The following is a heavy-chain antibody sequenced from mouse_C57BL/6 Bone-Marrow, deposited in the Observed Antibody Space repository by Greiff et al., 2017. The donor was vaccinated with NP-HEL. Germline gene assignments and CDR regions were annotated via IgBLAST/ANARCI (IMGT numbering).Heavy chain of an antibody. V-gene: IGHV1-74*01. CDR3: ARCEGKRDAMDY. J-gene: IGHJ4*01. CDR1: GYTFTSYW. Sequence: QVQLQQPGAELVKPGASVKVSCKASGYTFTSYWMHWVKQRPGQGLEWIGRIHPSDSDTNYNQKFKGKATLTVDKSSSTAYMQLSSLTSEDSAVYYWARCEGKRDAMDYWGQGTSVTVSA. CDR2: IHPSDSDT.